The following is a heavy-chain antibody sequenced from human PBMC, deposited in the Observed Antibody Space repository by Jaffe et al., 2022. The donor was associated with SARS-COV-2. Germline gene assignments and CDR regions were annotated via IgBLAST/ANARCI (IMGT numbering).Heavy chain of an antibody. Sequence: EVQLVESGGGLVKPGGSLRLSCAASGFTFSSYSMNWVRQAPGKGLEWVSSISSSSSYIYYADSVKGRFTISRDNAKNSLYLQMNSLRAEDTAVYYCARGQLAARPVYYYYYGMDVWGQGTTVTVSS. V-gene: IGHV3-21*01. D-gene: IGHD6-6*01. CDR1: GFTFSSYS. CDR3: ARGQLAARPVYYYYYGMDV. J-gene: IGHJ6*02. CDR2: ISSSSSYI.